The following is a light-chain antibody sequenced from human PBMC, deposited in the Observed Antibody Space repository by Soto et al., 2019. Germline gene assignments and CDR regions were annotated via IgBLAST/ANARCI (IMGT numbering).Light chain of an antibody. V-gene: IGKV1-17*01. CDR3: QQYGSSPRFT. CDR1: QGIRND. J-gene: IGKJ3*01. CDR2: AAS. Sequence: DIQMTQSPSSLSASVGDRVTITCRASQGIRNDLGWYQQKPGKAPKRLIYAASSLQSGVPSRFSGSGSGTDFTLTISRLEPEDFAVYYCQQYGSSPRFTFGPGTKVDIK.